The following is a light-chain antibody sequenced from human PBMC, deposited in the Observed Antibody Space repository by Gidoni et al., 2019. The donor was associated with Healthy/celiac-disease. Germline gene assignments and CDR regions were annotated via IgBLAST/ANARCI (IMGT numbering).Light chain of an antibody. CDR2: GAS. J-gene: IGKJ3*01. CDR1: QSVSSN. CDR3: QQYNNFFT. V-gene: IGKV3-15*01. Sequence: EIVMTQSPATLSVSPGERATLSCRASQSVSSNLAWYQQKPGQAPRLLIYGASTRATGIPARFSGSGSGTEFTLTISSLQSEDFAVYYCQQYNNFFTFXPXTKVDIK.